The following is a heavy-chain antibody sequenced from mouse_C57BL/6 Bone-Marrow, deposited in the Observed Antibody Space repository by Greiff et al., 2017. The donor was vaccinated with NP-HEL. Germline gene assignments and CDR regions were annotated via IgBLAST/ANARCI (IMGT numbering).Heavy chain of an antibody. Sequence: QVQLQQPGTELVKPGASVKLSCKASGYTFTSYWMPWVKQRPGQGLEWIGNINPTNGVTTYNEKFKGKATLTVDKSSSTAYMQLSSLTSEDSAVYYGASLALTYYGSSVDDFDYWGQGTTLTVSS. CDR3: ASLALTYYGSSVDDFDY. V-gene: IGHV1-53*01. D-gene: IGHD1-1*01. CDR1: GYTFTSYW. CDR2: INPTNGVT. J-gene: IGHJ2*01.